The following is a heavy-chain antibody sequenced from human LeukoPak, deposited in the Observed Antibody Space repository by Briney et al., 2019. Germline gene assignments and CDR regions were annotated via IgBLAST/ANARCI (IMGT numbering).Heavy chain of an antibody. Sequence: GGSLRLSCAASGFTSSSYEMNWVRQAPGKGLEWVSYISSSGSTIYYADSVKGRFTISRDNAKNSLYLQMNSLRAEDTAVYYCARVGNSPDYWGQGTLVTVSS. V-gene: IGHV3-48*03. CDR2: ISSSGSTI. D-gene: IGHD4-23*01. J-gene: IGHJ4*02. CDR1: GFTSSSYE. CDR3: ARVGNSPDY.